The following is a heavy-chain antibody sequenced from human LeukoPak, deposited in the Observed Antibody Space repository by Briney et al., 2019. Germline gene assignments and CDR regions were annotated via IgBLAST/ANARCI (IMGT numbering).Heavy chain of an antibody. CDR2: ISGSGGST. J-gene: IGHJ4*02. V-gene: IGHV3-23*01. Sequence: GGSLRLSCAVSGFTFSSYGMNWVRQAPGKGLEWVSAISGSGGSTYYADSVKGRFTISRDNSKNTLYLQMNSLRAEDTAVYYCARRGSGYTEPIDYWGQGTLVTVSS. CDR1: GFTFSSYG. CDR3: ARRGSGYTEPIDY. D-gene: IGHD5-12*01.